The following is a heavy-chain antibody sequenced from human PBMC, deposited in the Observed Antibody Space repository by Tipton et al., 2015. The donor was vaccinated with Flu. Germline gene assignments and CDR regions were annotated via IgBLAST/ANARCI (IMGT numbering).Heavy chain of an antibody. CDR2: IYTNANT. J-gene: IGHJ5*02. Sequence: LRLSCTVSGGSISSGSYYWTWIRQPAGEGLEWIGRIYTNANTNYKASLKSRVTISIDRSRNQFSLRLSSVTAADTAVYYCAGHSGTTSSPPQEFFQSWGQGTLVTVSS. D-gene: IGHD1-14*01. CDR1: GGSISSGSYY. CDR3: AGHSGTTSSPPQEFFQS. V-gene: IGHV4-61*02.